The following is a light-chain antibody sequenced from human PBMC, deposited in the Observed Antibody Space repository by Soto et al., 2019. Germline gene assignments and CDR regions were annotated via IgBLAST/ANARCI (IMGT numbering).Light chain of an antibody. Sequence: DIQMTQSPSTLSASVGDRVTITCRASQDIAIYLAWYQQKPGKAPKLLIYAASTLQSGVPSRFSGSGSGTDFTLTISSLQPEDFATYYCHQLDSFPITFGQGTRLEIK. CDR2: AAS. V-gene: IGKV1-9*01. CDR3: HQLDSFPIT. CDR1: QDIAIY. J-gene: IGKJ5*01.